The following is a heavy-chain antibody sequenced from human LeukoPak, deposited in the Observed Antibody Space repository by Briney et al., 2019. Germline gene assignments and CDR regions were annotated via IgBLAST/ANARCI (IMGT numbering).Heavy chain of an antibody. D-gene: IGHD4/OR15-4a*01. CDR2: INTDGSST. CDR1: GSTFRSYW. V-gene: IGHV3-74*01. Sequence: GGSLRLSCAGSGSTFRSYWMHWVRQAPGKGLVWVSRINTDGSSTSYADSVKGRFTISRDNAKNTLYLQLNRLRAEDTAEYYCARILSHGAFDYWGQGTLVTVSS. J-gene: IGHJ4*02. CDR3: ARILSHGAFDY.